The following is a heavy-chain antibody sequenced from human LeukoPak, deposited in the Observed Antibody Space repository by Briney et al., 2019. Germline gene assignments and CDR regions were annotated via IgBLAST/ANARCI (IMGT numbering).Heavy chain of an antibody. Sequence: GGSLRLSCAASGFTFSTYSMNWVRQAPGKGLEWVSYISSSSSTIYYADSVKGRFTISRDNAKNSLYLQMNSLRAEDTAVYYCARGSTYHDSSGQVPFDYWGQGTLVTVSS. J-gene: IGHJ4*02. CDR2: ISSSSSTI. CDR1: GFTFSTYS. CDR3: ARGSTYHDSSGQVPFDY. D-gene: IGHD3-22*01. V-gene: IGHV3-48*01.